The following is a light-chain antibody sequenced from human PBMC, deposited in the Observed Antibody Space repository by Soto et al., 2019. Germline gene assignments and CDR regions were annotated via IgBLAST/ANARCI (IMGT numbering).Light chain of an antibody. CDR2: WAT. CDR1: HSVFSNSKNRNH. V-gene: IGKV4-1*01. CDR3: HQYFRSPLT. Sequence: IVITQCPDSLSVSLVEMATVTVESSHSVFSNSKNRNHLSWYQQKPGQPPKLLIYWATTRESGVPDRFSGSGSGTDFTLTVSGLQTEDVAIYYCHQYFRSPLTFGGGTKVDI. J-gene: IGKJ4*01.